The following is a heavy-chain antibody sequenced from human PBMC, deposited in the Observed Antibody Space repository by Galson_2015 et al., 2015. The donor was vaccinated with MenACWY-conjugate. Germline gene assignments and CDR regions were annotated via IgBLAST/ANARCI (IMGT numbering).Heavy chain of an antibody. D-gene: IGHD3-10*01. J-gene: IGHJ4*02. CDR2: IKYDGSEQ. Sequence: SLRLSCAASGFPFGTYWMTWVRQAPGKGLGWVANIKYDGSEQCYGDSVRGRLIISRDNANNSLFLQMNSLRPEDTAVYYCVRPIMTFAAVRSLDYWGQGTVVTVSS. V-gene: IGHV3-7*01. CDR3: VRPIMTFAAVRSLDY. CDR1: GFPFGTYW.